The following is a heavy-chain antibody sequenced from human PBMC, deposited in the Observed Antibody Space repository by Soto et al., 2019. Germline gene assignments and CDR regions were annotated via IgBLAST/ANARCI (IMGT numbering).Heavy chain of an antibody. CDR1: GYTFTNNY. Sequence: QVQLVQSGAEVKKPGASVTLSCKASGYTFTNNYMHWVRQAPGQGLEWMGLIIPSDGRTSYARQFQGKVTMTRDTSTSTVFMELNNLTSEDTAVYYCARSQGFDPWGQGTLVTVTS. J-gene: IGHJ5*02. V-gene: IGHV1-46*01. CDR3: ARSQGFDP. CDR2: IIPSDGRT.